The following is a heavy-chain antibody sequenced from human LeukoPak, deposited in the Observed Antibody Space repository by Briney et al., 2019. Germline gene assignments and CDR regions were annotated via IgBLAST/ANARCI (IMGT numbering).Heavy chain of an antibody. CDR2: IYYSGST. J-gene: IGHJ4*02. D-gene: IGHD3-22*01. Sequence: SETLSLTCTVSGGSISSYYWSWIRQPPGKGLEWIGYIYYSGSTNYNPSLKSRVTISVDTTKNQFSLKLSSVTAADTAVYYCARDLDGYSPYSFDYWGQGTLVTVSS. V-gene: IGHV4-59*01. CDR3: ARDLDGYSPYSFDY. CDR1: GGSISSYY.